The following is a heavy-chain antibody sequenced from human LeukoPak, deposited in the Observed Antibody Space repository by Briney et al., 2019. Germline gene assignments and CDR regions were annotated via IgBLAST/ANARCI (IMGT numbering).Heavy chain of an antibody. J-gene: IGHJ6*02. CDR3: ARGNGVSYHYYGMDV. CDR2: INNDAIGT. V-gene: IGHV3-74*01. Sequence: GGSLRLSCAASGFTFSSYWMHWVRQVPGKGLVWVSRINNDAIGTSYADSVKGRFTISRDNAKNTLYLQMNSLRAEDTAVYYCARGNGVSYHYYGMDVWGQGTTVTVSS. CDR1: GFTFSSYW. D-gene: IGHD2-8*01.